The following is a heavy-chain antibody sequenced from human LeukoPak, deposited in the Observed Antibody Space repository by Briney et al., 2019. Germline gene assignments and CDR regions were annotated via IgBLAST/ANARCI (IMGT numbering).Heavy chain of an antibody. V-gene: IGHV3-11*04. D-gene: IGHD3-16*01. CDR2: IRSTGSST. Sequence: PGGSLRLSCTASGFTFRDYYVTWIRQAPGKGLEWVSYIRSTGSSTAYADSVKGRFAISRDNAKNSLYLQMNSLRAEDTAVYYCARAATVLRDYWGQGTLVTVSS. CDR3: ARAATVLRDY. CDR1: GFTFRDYY. J-gene: IGHJ4*02.